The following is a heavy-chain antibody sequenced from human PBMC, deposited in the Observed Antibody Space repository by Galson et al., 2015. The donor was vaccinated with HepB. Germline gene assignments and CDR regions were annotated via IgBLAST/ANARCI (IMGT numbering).Heavy chain of an antibody. CDR3: ARNGGATVTTTPDY. V-gene: IGHV3-30-3*01. J-gene: IGHJ4*02. CDR2: ISHDGSNK. Sequence: SLRLSCTASGFTFSSFDLHWVRQAPGKGLEWVAVISHDGSNKYYAESVKGRFTISRDNSKNTLYLLMNSLRPEDTAVYYCARNGGATVTTTPDYWGQGTLVTISS. CDR1: GFTFSSFD. D-gene: IGHD2-15*01.